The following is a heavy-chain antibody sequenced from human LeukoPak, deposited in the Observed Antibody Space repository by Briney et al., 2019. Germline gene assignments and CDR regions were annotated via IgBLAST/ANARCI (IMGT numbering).Heavy chain of an antibody. CDR1: GGSISSSSYY. D-gene: IGHD6-6*01. J-gene: IGHJ5*02. CDR3: ARSPRRAARPSAWFDP. CDR2: VYYSGST. Sequence: SETLSLTCTVSGGSISSSSYYWGWIRQPPGKGLEWIGSVYYSGSTYYNPSLKSRVTISVDTSKNQFSLKLSSVTAADTAVYYCARSPRRAARPSAWFDPWGQGTLVTVSS. V-gene: IGHV4-39*07.